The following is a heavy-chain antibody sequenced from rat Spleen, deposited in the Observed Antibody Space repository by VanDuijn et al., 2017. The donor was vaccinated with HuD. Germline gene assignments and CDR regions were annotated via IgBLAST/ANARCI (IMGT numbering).Heavy chain of an antibody. CDR1: GFTFSNYY. J-gene: IGHJ2*01. CDR2: ITNSGGST. CDR3: ARHGLGEDY. V-gene: IGHV5S23*01. D-gene: IGHD5-1*01. Sequence: EVQLVESDGGLVQPGRSLKLSCAASGFTFSNYYMAWVRQAPTKGLEWVASITNSGGSTYYRDSVKGRFTISRDNAKSTLYLQMDSLRSEDTATYYCARHGLGEDYWGQGVMVTVSS.